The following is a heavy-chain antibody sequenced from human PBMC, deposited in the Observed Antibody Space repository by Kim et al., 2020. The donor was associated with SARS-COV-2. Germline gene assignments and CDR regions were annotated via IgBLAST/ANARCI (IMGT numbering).Heavy chain of an antibody. V-gene: IGHV1-24*01. D-gene: IGHD1-20*01. Sequence: ASVKVSCKVSGYTLTELSMHWVRQAPGKGLEWMGGFDPEDGETIYAQKFQGRVTMTEDTSTDTAYMELSSLRSEDTAVYYCATSTSITGSRAIYYYNYGMDVWGQGTTVTVSS. CDR3: ATSTSITGSRAIYYYNYGMDV. CDR1: GYTLTELS. J-gene: IGHJ6*02. CDR2: FDPEDGET.